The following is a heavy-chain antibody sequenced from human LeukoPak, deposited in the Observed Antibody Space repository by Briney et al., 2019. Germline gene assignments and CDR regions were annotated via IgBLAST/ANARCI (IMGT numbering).Heavy chain of an antibody. Sequence: GGSLRLSCAASGFTFSRYEMNWVRQAPGKGLEWVSYISSSGSTIYYADSVKGRFTNSRDNAKNSLYLQMNSPRAEDTAVYYCARVGLRQQLDWGQGNLVTVSS. CDR1: GFTFSRYE. D-gene: IGHD6-13*01. CDR2: ISSSGSTI. V-gene: IGHV3-48*03. J-gene: IGHJ4*02. CDR3: ARVGLRQQLD.